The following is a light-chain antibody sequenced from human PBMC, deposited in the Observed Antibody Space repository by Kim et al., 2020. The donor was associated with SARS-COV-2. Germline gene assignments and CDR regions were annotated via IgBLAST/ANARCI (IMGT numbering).Light chain of an antibody. CDR2: EVN. CDR1: NSDIGGYKY. Sequence: QSVNVTCTGANSDIGGYKYVSWYQQHPGKAPRRMIFEVNKRPSGVPDRFSGSKSGNTASLTVSGLQAEDEADYYCSSFAGRNTFGVFGGGTQLTVL. CDR3: SSFAGRNTFGV. J-gene: IGLJ3*02. V-gene: IGLV2-8*01.